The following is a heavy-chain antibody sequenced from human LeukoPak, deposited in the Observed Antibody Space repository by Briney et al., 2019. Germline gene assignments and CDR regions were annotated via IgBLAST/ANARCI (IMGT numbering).Heavy chain of an antibody. CDR1: GFTFSSYA. V-gene: IGHV3-30*04. Sequence: PGGSLRLSCAASGFTFSSYAMHWVRQAPGKGLEWVAVISYDGSNKYYADSVKGRFTISRDNSKNTLYLQMNSLRAEGTAVYYCARDGAGYSGYYYYYGMDVWGQGTTVTVSS. J-gene: IGHJ6*02. D-gene: IGHD5-12*01. CDR3: ARDGAGYSGYYYYYGMDV. CDR2: ISYDGSNK.